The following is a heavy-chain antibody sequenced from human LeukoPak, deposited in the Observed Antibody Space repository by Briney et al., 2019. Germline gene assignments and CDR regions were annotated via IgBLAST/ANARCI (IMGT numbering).Heavy chain of an antibody. CDR3: ARSGCSGGTCFFDY. CDR1: GYTFTSYY. Sequence: GASVKVSCKASGYTFTSYYMHWVRHAPGQGLEWMGIINPSDGSTSYAQKFQGRVTMTRDMSTSTVYMELSSLRSEDTAVYYCARSGCSGGTCFFDYWGQGTLVTVSS. D-gene: IGHD2-15*01. V-gene: IGHV1-46*01. J-gene: IGHJ4*02. CDR2: INPSDGST.